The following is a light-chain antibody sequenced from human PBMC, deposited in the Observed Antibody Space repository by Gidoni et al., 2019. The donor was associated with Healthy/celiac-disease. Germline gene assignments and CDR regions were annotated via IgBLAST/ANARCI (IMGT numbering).Light chain of an antibody. Sequence: EIVLTPSPGTLSLSPGERGTLASRTSQRVSSSYLAWYQQKPGQAPRLLIYGASSRATGIPDRFSGSGSGTDFTLTISRLEPEDVAVYYCQQYGSSPPYTFGQGTKLEIK. CDR3: QQYGSSPPYT. V-gene: IGKV3-20*01. CDR1: QRVSSSY. J-gene: IGKJ2*01. CDR2: GAS.